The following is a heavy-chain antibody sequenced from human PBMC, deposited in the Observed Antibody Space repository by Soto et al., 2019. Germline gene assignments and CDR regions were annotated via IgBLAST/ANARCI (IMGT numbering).Heavy chain of an antibody. CDR1: GYTFSGYY. CDR2: INPNSGGT. J-gene: IGHJ5*02. D-gene: IGHD6-19*01. Sequence: QVQLVQSGAEVKKPGASVKVSCKASGYTFSGYYIHWVRQARGQGLEWMGWINPNSGGTNYAQKFQGRVTMTRDTSISTAYMELSRLRSDDTAVYYCARVYGGGWGDWFDPWGQGTLVTVSS. V-gene: IGHV1-2*02. CDR3: ARVYGGGWGDWFDP.